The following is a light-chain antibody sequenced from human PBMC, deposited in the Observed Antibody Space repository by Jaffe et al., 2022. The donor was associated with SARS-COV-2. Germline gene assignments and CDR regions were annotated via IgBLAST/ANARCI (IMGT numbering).Light chain of an antibody. V-gene: IGLV2-23*01. CDR2: EGN. CDR1: TSDVGSYNL. J-gene: IGLJ3*02. Sequence: QSALTQPASVSGSPGQSITISCTGTTSDVGSYNLVSWYQRHPGRAPKLMIYEGNKRPSGISDRFSGSKSGNSASLTISGLQAEDEADYFCCSYVGDNNWMFGGGTKLTVL. CDR3: CSYVGDNNWM.